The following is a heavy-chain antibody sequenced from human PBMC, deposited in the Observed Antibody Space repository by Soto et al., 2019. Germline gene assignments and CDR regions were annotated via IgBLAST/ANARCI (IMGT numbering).Heavy chain of an antibody. D-gene: IGHD5-18*01. CDR2: ISVTGEST. V-gene: IGHV3-23*01. CDR1: GFTFSSYA. CDR3: VKVGWGFSFGNGLDD. Sequence: PGGSLRLSCVASGFTFSSYALSWVRQAPGKGLRWVSSISVTGESTYYADSVKGRFTISRDNSKNTLYLQMNDLTAEDTALYYCVKVGWGFSFGNGLDDWGQGTTRPVSS. J-gene: IGHJ6*02.